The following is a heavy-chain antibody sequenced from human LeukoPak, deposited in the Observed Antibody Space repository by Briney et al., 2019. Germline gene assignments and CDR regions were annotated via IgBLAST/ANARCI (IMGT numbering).Heavy chain of an antibody. J-gene: IGHJ4*02. CDR2: ISYDGSNK. D-gene: IGHD6-13*01. CDR3: ARETLPYSSSWTLFDY. V-gene: IGHV3-30*04. Sequence: GRSLRLSCAASGFTFSSYAMHWARQAPGKGLEWVAVISYDGSNKYYADSVKGRFTISRDNSKNTLYLQMNSLRAEDTAVYYCARETLPYSSSWTLFDYWGQGTLVTVSS. CDR1: GFTFSSYA.